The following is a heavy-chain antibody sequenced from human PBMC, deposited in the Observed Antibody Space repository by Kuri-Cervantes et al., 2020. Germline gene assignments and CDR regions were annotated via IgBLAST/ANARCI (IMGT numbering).Heavy chain of an antibody. Sequence: GGSLRLSCVASGFTVSSNYMSWVRQGPGKGLEWVSVIYSGGSTYYADSVKGRFTISRDNSKNTLYLQMNSLRAEDTAVYYCAKEDEYYGSGSYYNNWGQGTLVTVSS. D-gene: IGHD3-10*01. CDR2: IYSGGST. J-gene: IGHJ4*02. CDR3: AKEDEYYGSGSYYNN. V-gene: IGHV3-53*01. CDR1: GFTVSSNY.